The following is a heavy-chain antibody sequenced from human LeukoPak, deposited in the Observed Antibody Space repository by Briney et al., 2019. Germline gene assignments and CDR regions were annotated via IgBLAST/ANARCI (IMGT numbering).Heavy chain of an antibody. V-gene: IGHV3-23*01. CDR3: AKDWAKFRSSWYDY. CDR2: ITGTGDTT. D-gene: IGHD6-13*01. Sequence: PGGCLRLAFSVSGYTFNNAPRTWVRQTPGKGLEWVSVITGTGDTTYYTDSVKGRFTISRDNSKNTLYLQMNSLRAEDTAVYYSAKDWAKFRSSWYDYWGQGTLVTVSS. J-gene: IGHJ4*02. CDR1: GYTFNNAP.